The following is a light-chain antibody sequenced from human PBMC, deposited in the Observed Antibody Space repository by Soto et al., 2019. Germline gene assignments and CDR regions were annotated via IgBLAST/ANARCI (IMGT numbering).Light chain of an antibody. J-gene: IGLJ2*01. CDR2: LNSDGSH. CDR1: SGHSSYA. V-gene: IGLV4-69*01. Sequence: QAVLTQSPSASASLGASVKLTCTLSSGHSSYAIAWHQQQPEKGPRYLMNLNSDGSHSKGDGIPDRCSGSSSGAERYLTISTLQSEDEADYYCQTWGTGIQVFGGGTKLTVL. CDR3: QTWGTGIQV.